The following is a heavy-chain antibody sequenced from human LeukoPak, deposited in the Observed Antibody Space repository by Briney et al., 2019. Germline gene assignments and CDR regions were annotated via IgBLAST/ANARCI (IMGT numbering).Heavy chain of an antibody. D-gene: IGHD2-2*01. J-gene: IGHJ5*02. CDR1: GFTFSSYS. CDR3: ARADCSSSTCYLRRSWFDP. CDR2: ISRSSGSI. Sequence: GGSLRLSCAASGFTFSSYSMNWVRQAPGKGLEWVSSISRSSGSIYYPDSVKGRFTISRDNAENSLYLQMNSLRAEDTAVYYCARADCSSSTCYLRRSWFDPWGQGTLVTVSS. V-gene: IGHV3-21*01.